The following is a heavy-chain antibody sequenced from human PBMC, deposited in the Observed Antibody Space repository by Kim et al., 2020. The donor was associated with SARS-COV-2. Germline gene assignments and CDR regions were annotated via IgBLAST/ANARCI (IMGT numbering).Heavy chain of an antibody. V-gene: IGHV4-39*01. CDR2: IYYSGST. D-gene: IGHD6-13*01. J-gene: IGHJ4*02. CDR1: GGSISSSSYY. Sequence: SETLSLTCTVSGGSISSSSYYWGWIRQPPGKGLEWIGSIYYSGSTYYNPSLKSRVTISVDTSKNQFSLKLSSVTAADTAVYYCASLMTDSSSWYWGLDYWGQGTLVTVSS. CDR3: ASLMTDSSSWYWGLDY.